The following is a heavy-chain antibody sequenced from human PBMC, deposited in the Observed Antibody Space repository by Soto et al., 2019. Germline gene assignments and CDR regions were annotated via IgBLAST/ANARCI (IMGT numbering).Heavy chain of an antibody. D-gene: IGHD2-15*01. Sequence: ASVKVSCKASGYTFTSYYMHWVRQAPGQGLEWMGIINPSGGSTSYAQKFQGRVTMTRDTSTSTVYMELSSLRSEDTAVYYCARERIPYCSGGSCYGGIIDYWGQGTLVTVSS. CDR2: INPSGGST. CDR1: GYTFTSYY. J-gene: IGHJ4*02. CDR3: ARERIPYCSGGSCYGGIIDY. V-gene: IGHV1-46*01.